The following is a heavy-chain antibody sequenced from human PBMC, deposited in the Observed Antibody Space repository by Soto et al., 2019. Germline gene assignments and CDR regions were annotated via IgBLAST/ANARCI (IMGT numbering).Heavy chain of an antibody. CDR3: AKDQQLERLTDY. Sequence: GGSLRLSCETSGFTFGNYGMGWVRQAPGKGLYWVSGIGSSSRRTYYADSVRGRFTISRDNSKNTLYLQMNSLRAEDTAVYYCAKDQQLERLTDYWGQGTLVTVSS. CDR2: IGSSSRRT. J-gene: IGHJ4*02. D-gene: IGHD6-13*01. V-gene: IGHV3-23*01. CDR1: GFTFGNYG.